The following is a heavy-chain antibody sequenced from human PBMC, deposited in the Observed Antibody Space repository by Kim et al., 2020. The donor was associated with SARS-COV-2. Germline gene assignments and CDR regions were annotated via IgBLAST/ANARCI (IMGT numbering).Heavy chain of an antibody. J-gene: IGHJ4*02. V-gene: IGHV6-1*01. Sequence: SVKSRITITPDTSKNQFSMQLNSVTPEDTAVYYCARAGYSSGWAFYYFDYWGQGTLVTVSS. D-gene: IGHD6-19*01. CDR3: ARAGYSSGWAFYYFDY.